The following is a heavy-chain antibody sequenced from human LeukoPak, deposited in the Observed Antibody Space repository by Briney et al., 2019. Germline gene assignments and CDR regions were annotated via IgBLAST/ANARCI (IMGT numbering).Heavy chain of an antibody. CDR2: IYYSGTT. J-gene: IGHJ4*02. CDR3: AMINYFDSTGYFYDDY. D-gene: IGHD3-22*01. Sequence: SETLSLTCIVSGGSISGYYWSWIRQPPGKGLEGIGYIYYSGTTNYNPSLKSRVTISVDTSKNRFSLKLRSVTAADTAVYYCAMINYFDSTGYFYDDYWGQGTLVTVSS. CDR1: GGSISGYY. V-gene: IGHV4-59*01.